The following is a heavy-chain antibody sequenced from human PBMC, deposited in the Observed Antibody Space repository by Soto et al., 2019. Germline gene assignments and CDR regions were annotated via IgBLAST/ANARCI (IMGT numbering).Heavy chain of an antibody. Sequence: SETLSLTCTVSGGSVSSGSYYWSWTRQPPGKGLEWIGYIYYSGSTNYNPSLKSRVTISVDTSKNQFSLKLSSVTAADTAVYYCARGSYGDPTDSWGQGTLVTVSS. CDR2: IYYSGST. J-gene: IGHJ5*01. CDR3: ARGSYGDPTDS. V-gene: IGHV4-61*01. CDR1: GGSVSSGSYY. D-gene: IGHD4-17*01.